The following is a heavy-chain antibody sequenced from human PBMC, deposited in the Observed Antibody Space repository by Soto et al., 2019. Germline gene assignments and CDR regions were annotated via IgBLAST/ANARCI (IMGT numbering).Heavy chain of an antibody. CDR2: ISGTGVYI. J-gene: IGHJ4*02. CDR3: ARAIRVMTDY. Sequence: GGSLRLSCVASGFTFSNYNMNWVRQAPGEGLEWVSHISGTGVYIHYADAVKGRFTISRDNAKSSVYLQMNSLRAEDTAVYYCARAIRVMTDYWGQGTLVTVSS. CDR1: GFTFSNYN. D-gene: IGHD3-16*01. V-gene: IGHV3-21*01.